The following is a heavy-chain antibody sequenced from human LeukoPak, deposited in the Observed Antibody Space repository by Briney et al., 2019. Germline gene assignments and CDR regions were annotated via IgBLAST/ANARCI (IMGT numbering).Heavy chain of an antibody. CDR1: GFTFSSYA. Sequence: GGSLSLSCAASGFTFSSYAMSWVRQAPGKGLEGVAAIGTAGDTYYPGSVKGRFTLSRENAKNALYLQMNSLRAGDTAVYYCARGPHCSGGSCYFDYWGQGTLVTVSS. D-gene: IGHD2-15*01. V-gene: IGHV3-13*01. CDR2: IGTAGDT. CDR3: ARGPHCSGGSCYFDY. J-gene: IGHJ4*02.